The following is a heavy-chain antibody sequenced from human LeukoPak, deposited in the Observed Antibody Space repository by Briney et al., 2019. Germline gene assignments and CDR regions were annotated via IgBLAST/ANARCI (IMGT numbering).Heavy chain of an antibody. V-gene: IGHV3-30*03. CDR3: ARADWDTAMIDY. D-gene: IGHD5-18*01. Sequence: TGGSLRLSCAASGFAFSNYGMHWVRQAPGKGLEWVALISYDGSNKYYADSVKGRFTISRDNSKNTLYLQMNSLRAEDTAVYYCARADWDTAMIDYWGQGTLVTVSS. J-gene: IGHJ4*02. CDR2: ISYDGSNK. CDR1: GFAFSNYG.